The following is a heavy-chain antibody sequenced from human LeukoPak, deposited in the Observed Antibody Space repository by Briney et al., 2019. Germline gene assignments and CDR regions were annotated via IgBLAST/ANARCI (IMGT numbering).Heavy chain of an antibody. CDR2: ISWDGGST. CDR1: GFTFDDYT. D-gene: IGHD2-2*03. J-gene: IGHJ4*02. Sequence: PGGSLRLSCAASGFTFDDYTMHWVRHAPGKGLECVSLISWDGGSTYSAHSVRGRFTISRDNSKNSLYLQMNSLRTEDTALYYCAKDGLDSFDGWGQGTLVTVSS. V-gene: IGHV3-43*01. CDR3: AKDGLDSFDG.